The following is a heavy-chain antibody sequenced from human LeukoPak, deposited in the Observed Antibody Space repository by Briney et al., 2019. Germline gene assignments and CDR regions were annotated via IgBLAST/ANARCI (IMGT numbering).Heavy chain of an antibody. CDR1: GFTFSSYA. J-gene: IGHJ4*02. V-gene: IGHV3-23*01. Sequence: GGFLRLSCAASGFTFSSYAMSWVRQAPGKGLEWVSAITSSGGSTYHADSMKGRFTISRDNSKNTLYLQMNSLRDEDTAVYYCVKGSSSSRPYYFDYWGQGTLVTVSS. CDR2: ITSSGGST. CDR3: VKGSSSSRPYYFDY. D-gene: IGHD2-2*01.